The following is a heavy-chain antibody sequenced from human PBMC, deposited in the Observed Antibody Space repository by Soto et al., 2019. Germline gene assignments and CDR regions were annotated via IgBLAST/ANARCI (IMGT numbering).Heavy chain of an antibody. CDR2: INPKSGGT. J-gene: IGHJ4*02. Sequence: GASVKVSCKASGYTFTVYYMHWVRQAPVQGLEWMGWINPKSGGTMYPQKFQGGVTMTWDTSISTAYMALTRLRPDDTAVYYCARDLAKGGGSAGFDYWGQGTLVTVSS. V-gene: IGHV1-2*02. CDR3: ARDLAKGGGSAGFDY. D-gene: IGHD1-26*01. CDR1: GYTFTVYY.